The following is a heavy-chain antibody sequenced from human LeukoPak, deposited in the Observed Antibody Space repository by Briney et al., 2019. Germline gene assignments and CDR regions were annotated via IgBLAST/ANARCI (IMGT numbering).Heavy chain of an antibody. V-gene: IGHV3-7*04. D-gene: IGHD3-10*01. CDR2: IRHDGGEA. Sequence: GRSLKLSCAASGFSFSTYWMSWVRQTPGKGLQWMANIRHDGGEAQYVDSLRGRFIISRDNAESSLYLQMNSLRPEDTALYYCARDTPGDRAGSDQWGQGTLVTVAS. J-gene: IGHJ4*02. CDR1: GFSFSTYW. CDR3: ARDTPGDRAGSDQ.